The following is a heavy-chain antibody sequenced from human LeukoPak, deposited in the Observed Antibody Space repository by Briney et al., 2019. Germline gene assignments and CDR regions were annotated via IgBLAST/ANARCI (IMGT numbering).Heavy chain of an antibody. CDR2: ISGSGGST. Sequence: QTGGSLRLSCAASGFTFSSYAMSWVRQAPGKGLEWVSAISGSGGSTYYADSVKGRFTISRDNSKNTLYLQMNSLRAEDTAVYYCAKSRTPSGTQVLRFLEWLLPSDYWGQGTLVTVSS. J-gene: IGHJ4*02. V-gene: IGHV3-23*01. D-gene: IGHD3-3*01. CDR3: AKSRTPSGTQVLRFLEWLLPSDY. CDR1: GFTFSSYA.